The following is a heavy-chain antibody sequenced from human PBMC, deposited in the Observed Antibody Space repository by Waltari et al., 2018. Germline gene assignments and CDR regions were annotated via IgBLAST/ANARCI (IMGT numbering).Heavy chain of an antibody. CDR3: AKDWYY. J-gene: IGHJ4*02. Sequence: EVQLVESGGGLVQPGRSLRLSCAASGLPFDAYAIHWVRQAPGKGLDWVSGISWNSGSIGYADSVKGRFTISRDNAKNSLYLQMNSLRAEDTALYYCAKDWYYWGQGTLVTVSS. CDR1: GLPFDAYA. CDR2: ISWNSGSI. V-gene: IGHV3-9*01.